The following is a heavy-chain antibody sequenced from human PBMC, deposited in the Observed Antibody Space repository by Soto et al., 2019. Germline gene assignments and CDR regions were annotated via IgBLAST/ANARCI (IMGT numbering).Heavy chain of an antibody. CDR3: AKMGGGIRLNYFDY. D-gene: IGHD1-26*01. J-gene: IGHJ4*02. CDR2: IYYSGST. V-gene: IGHV4-31*03. Sequence: SETLSLTCTVSGGSISSGGYYCSWIRQPPGKGLEWIGYIYYSGSTYYNPSLKSRVSISVDTSKNQFSLKLSSVTADDTAVYYCAKMGGGIRLNYFDYWGRGALVTVSS. CDR1: GGSISSGGYY.